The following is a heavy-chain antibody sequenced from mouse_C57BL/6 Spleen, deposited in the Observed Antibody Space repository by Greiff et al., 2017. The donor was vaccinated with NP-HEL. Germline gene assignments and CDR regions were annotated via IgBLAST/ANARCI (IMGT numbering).Heavy chain of an antibody. CDR1: GYSFTGYY. Sequence: EVKLVESGPELVKPGASVKISCKASGYSFTGYYMNWVKQSPEKSLEWIGEINPSTGGTTYNQKFKAKATLTVDKSSSTAYMQLKSLTSEDSAVYYCARYYYGSSYEFAYWGQGTLVTVSA. V-gene: IGHV1-42*01. J-gene: IGHJ3*01. D-gene: IGHD1-1*01. CDR2: INPSTGGT. CDR3: ARYYYGSSYEFAY.